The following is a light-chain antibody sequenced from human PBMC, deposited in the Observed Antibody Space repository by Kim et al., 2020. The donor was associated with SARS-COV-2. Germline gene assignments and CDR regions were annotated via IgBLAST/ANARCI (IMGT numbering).Light chain of an antibody. CDR3: QQRNTWPFT. CDR2: DAS. CDR1: QSASSN. V-gene: IGKV3-11*01. J-gene: IGKJ4*01. Sequence: EVVLTQSPATLSLSPGERATLSCRASQSASSNLAWYQQKPGQAPSLLIYDASKRATGIPARFSGSGSGTDFTLTISSREPEDFAVYYCQQRNTWPFTFGGGTKVDIK.